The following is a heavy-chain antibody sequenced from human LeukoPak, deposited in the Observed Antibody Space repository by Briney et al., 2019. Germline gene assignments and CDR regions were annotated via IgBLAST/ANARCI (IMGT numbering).Heavy chain of an antibody. CDR3: ARVYDILTGYSHFDY. CDR2: INHSGST. J-gene: IGHJ4*02. D-gene: IGHD3-9*01. V-gene: IGHV4-34*01. CDR1: GGSFSGYY. Sequence: SETLSLTCAVYGGSFSGYYWSWIRQPPGKGLEWIGEINHSGSTNYNPSLKSRVTISVDTSKNQFSLKLSSVTAADTAVYYCARVYDILTGYSHFDYWGQGTLVTVSS.